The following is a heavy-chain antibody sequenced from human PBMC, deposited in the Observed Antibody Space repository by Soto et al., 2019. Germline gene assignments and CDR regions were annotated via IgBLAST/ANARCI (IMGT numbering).Heavy chain of an antibody. CDR1: GGSINNYY. V-gene: IGHV4-59*01. D-gene: IGHD6-19*01. CDR3: ARGQWLPSDVFDF. J-gene: IGHJ3*01. Sequence: QVQLQESGPGLVKPSETLSLTCTVSGGSINNYYWSWIRQPPGKGLEWMGYIYYSGSTNYNPSLRSRVTISVDTSKNQFSLKLSSVIAADTAVYYCARGQWLPSDVFDFWGQGTMVTVSS. CDR2: IYYSGST.